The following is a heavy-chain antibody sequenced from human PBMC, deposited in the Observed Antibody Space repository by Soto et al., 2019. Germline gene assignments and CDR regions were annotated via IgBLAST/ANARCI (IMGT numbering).Heavy chain of an antibody. D-gene: IGHD1-1*01. V-gene: IGHV3-30*04. CDR2: IAYDGSGE. J-gene: IGHJ4*02. CDR1: GFDFSRYA. Sequence: QERLVESGGGVVQPGRSLRLSCAASGFDFSRYAMHWVRQAPGKGLEWMAVIAYDGSGESYSDSVKGRFTISRDNAIYILYLQMNSLKTEDTAIYYCARGWNNPGYLDSWGLGTLITVSS. CDR3: ARGWNNPGYLDS.